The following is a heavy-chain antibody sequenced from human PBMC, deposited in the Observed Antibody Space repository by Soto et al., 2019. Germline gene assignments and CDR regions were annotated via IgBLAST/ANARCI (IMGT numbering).Heavy chain of an antibody. CDR1: GYTFTSYG. Sequence: ASVKVSCKASGYTFTSYGISWVRQAPGQGLEWMGWISAYNGNTNYAQKLQGRVTMTTDTSTSTAYMELRSLRSDDTAVYYCARGGRVLLWFGEFLGWFDPWGQGPLVTVSS. V-gene: IGHV1-18*01. J-gene: IGHJ5*02. D-gene: IGHD3-10*01. CDR3: ARGGRVLLWFGEFLGWFDP. CDR2: ISAYNGNT.